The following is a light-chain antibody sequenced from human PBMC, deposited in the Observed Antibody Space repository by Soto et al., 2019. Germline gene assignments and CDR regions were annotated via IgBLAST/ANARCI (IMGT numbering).Light chain of an antibody. CDR1: QSVSSSY. Sequence: DIVLTQSPGTLSLSPVERATLSCRASQSVSSSYLAWYQQKPGQAPRLLIYGASSRATGIPDRFSGSGSGTDFTLTISRLEPEDYAVYYCQQYGRASGTFGQGTKVDIX. CDR2: GAS. V-gene: IGKV3-20*01. J-gene: IGKJ1*01. CDR3: QQYGRASGT.